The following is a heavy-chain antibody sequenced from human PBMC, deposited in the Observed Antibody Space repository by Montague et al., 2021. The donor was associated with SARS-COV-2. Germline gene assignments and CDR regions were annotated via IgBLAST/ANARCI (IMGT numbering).Heavy chain of an antibody. Sequence: SETLSLTCTVTGGPISGSSDYWGWIRQSPGLGLEWIASVDYSGNTYHSPSLKSRLTISVDTSKNQFSLKLNSVTAADTALYYCARREYSYGWGDWGQGTLVTVSS. V-gene: IGHV4-39*01. CDR2: VDYSGNT. J-gene: IGHJ4*02. CDR3: ARREYSYGWGD. CDR1: GGPISGSSDY. D-gene: IGHD5-18*01.